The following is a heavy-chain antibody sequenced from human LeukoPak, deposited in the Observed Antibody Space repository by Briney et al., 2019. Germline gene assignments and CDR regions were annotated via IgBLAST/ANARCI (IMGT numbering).Heavy chain of an antibody. J-gene: IGHJ4*02. CDR3: AREDPRSGYYAYDY. CDR1: GDSISRGGYY. D-gene: IGHD3-3*01. CDR2: IYYSGST. Sequence: SETLSLTCSVFGDSISRGGYYWSWIRQHPGKGLEWIGHIYYSGSTSYNPSLKSRLTISVDMFQNQFSLKVRSVTAADTAVYYCAREDPRSGYYAYDYWGQGMLVTVSS. V-gene: IGHV4-31*03.